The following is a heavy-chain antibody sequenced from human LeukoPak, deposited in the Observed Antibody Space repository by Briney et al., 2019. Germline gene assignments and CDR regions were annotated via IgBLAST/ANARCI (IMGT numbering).Heavy chain of an antibody. V-gene: IGHV4-39*07. Sequence: SETLSLTCTVSGGSISSGSYYWSWIRQPPGKGLEWIGSIYHSGSTYYNPSLKSRVTISVDTSKNQFSLKLSSVTAADTAVYYCARASGMIVPFDYWGRGTLVTVSS. J-gene: IGHJ4*02. CDR3: ARASGMIVPFDY. CDR1: GGSISSGSYY. D-gene: IGHD3-22*01. CDR2: IYHSGST.